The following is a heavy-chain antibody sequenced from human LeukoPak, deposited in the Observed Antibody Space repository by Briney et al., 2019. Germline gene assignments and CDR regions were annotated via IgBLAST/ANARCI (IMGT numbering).Heavy chain of an antibody. CDR1: GFTFSNHA. CDR2: ISGSGRTT. J-gene: IGHJ4*02. CDR3: AKNVVVKRYFDY. V-gene: IGHV3-23*01. Sequence: RSGGSLRLSCAASGFTFSNHAMSWVRQAPGKGLQWVSVISGSGRTTEYADSVKGRFTISRDNSKNTLSLQMNSLRVEDTAIYYCAKNVVVKRYFDYWGQGTLITASS. D-gene: IGHD2-15*01.